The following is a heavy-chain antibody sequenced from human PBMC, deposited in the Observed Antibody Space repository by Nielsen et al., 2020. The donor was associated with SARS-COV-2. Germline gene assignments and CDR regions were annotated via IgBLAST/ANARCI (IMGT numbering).Heavy chain of an antibody. J-gene: IGHJ4*02. V-gene: IGHV4-34*01. CDR2: INHSGST. CDR3: AREEGGLSDY. D-gene: IGHD2-15*01. Sequence: WIRQPPGKGLEWIGEINHSGSTNYNPSLKSRVTISVDTSKNQFSLKLSSVTAADTAVYYCAREEGGLSDYWGQGTLVTVSS.